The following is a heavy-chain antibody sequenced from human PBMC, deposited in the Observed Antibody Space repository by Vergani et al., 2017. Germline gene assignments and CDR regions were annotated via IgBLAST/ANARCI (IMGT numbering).Heavy chain of an antibody. D-gene: IGHD2-2*01. CDR3: ARFRTTDYYYGMDV. J-gene: IGHJ6*02. Sequence: VQLLESGGGVVQPGRSLRLSCAASGFTFSSYGMHWVRQAPGKGLEWVAVISYDGSNKYYADSVKGRFTISRDNSKNTLYLQMNSLRAEDTAVYYCARFRTTDYYYGMDVWGQGP. CDR1: GFTFSSYG. V-gene: IGHV3-30*03. CDR2: ISYDGSNK.